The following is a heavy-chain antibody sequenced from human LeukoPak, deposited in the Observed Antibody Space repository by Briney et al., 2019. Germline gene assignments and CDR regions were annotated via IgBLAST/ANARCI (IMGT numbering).Heavy chain of an antibody. V-gene: IGHV1-2*02. J-gene: IGHJ4*02. Sequence: ASVKVSCKASGYALTGYYFHWVRQAPGQGLEWMGWINPNIGDTNYAEKFQGRVTLTRDASINIAYMELSRLTSDDTAVYYCARSSGFFYYFGYWGQGTLVTVSS. CDR3: ARSSGFFYYFGY. CDR1: GYALTGYY. D-gene: IGHD3-22*01. CDR2: INPNIGDT.